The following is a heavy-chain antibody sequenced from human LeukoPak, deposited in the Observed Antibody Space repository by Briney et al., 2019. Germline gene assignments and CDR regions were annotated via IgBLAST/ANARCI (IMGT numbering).Heavy chain of an antibody. CDR3: AGGDGYNLGDIDY. CDR2: IYTSGNT. J-gene: IGHJ4*02. Sequence: SETLSLTCTVSGDSISSYYWTWIRQPAGKGLEWIGRIYTSGNTNYNPSLMSRVIMSVDTSKNQFSLKLTSVTAADTAVYYCAGGDGYNLGDIDYWGQGTLVTVSS. CDR1: GDSISSYY. V-gene: IGHV4-4*07. D-gene: IGHD3-10*01.